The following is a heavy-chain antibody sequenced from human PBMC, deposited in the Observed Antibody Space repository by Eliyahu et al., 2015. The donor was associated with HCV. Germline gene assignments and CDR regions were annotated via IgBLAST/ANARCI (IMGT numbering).Heavy chain of an antibody. CDR2: ISYDGSNK. CDR3: ARGGRPSYYDFWSGYLDY. V-gene: IGHV3-30-3*01. Sequence: QVQLVESGGGVVQPGRSLSLSCAASGXXFXSYAXHWVRQAPGKGLGWVAVISYDGSNKYYADXVKGRFTISRDNSKNTLYLQMNSLRAEDTAVYYCARGGRPSYYDFWSGYLDYWGQGTLVTVSS. D-gene: IGHD3-3*01. J-gene: IGHJ4*02. CDR1: GXXFXSYA.